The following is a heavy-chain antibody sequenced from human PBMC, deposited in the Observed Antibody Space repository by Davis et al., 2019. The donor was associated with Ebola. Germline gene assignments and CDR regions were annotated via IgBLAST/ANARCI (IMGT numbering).Heavy chain of an antibody. CDR2: ISYDGSNK. D-gene: IGHD3-3*01. V-gene: IGHV3-30-3*01. CDR1: GFTFSSYA. Sequence: GESLKISCAASGFTFSSYAMHWVRQAPGKGLEWVAVISYDGSNKYYADSVKGRFTISRDNSKNTLYLQMNSLRAEDTAVYYCARWNNYDFWSAYYGGGYYFDYWGQGILVTVSS. CDR3: ARWNNYDFWSAYYGGGYYFDY. J-gene: IGHJ4*02.